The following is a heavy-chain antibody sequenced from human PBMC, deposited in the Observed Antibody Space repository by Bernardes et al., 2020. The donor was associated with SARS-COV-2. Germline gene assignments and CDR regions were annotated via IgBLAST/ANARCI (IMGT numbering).Heavy chain of an antibody. CDR3: ATTQAYSSGWNDAFDI. Sequence: ESLKISCKGSGYSFTSYWIGWVRQMPGKGLEWMGIIYPGDSDTRYSPSFQGQVTISADKSITTAYLQWSSLKASDTAMYYCATTQAYSSGWNDAFDIWGQGTMVTVSS. D-gene: IGHD6-19*01. J-gene: IGHJ3*02. CDR2: IYPGDSDT. V-gene: IGHV5-51*01. CDR1: GYSFTSYW.